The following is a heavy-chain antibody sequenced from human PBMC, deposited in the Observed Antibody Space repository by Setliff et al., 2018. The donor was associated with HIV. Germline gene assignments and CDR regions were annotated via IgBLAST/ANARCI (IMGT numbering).Heavy chain of an antibody. J-gene: IGHJ4*02. D-gene: IGHD3-10*01. Sequence: ASVKVSCKASGGTFRSHEISWVRQAPGQGLEWMGCVIPNSGKTYYAQEFQGRVTMTSDTSINTAYMELSSLRSEDTAVYYCARGIFTGSYHFDYWGQGTLVTVSS. CDR1: GGTFRSHE. V-gene: IGHV1-8*02. CDR2: VIPNSGKT. CDR3: ARGIFTGSYHFDY.